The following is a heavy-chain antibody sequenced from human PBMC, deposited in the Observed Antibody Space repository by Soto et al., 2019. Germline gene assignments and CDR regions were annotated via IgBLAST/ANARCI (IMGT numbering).Heavy chain of an antibody. CDR1: GGSISSGDYY. J-gene: IGHJ6*02. CDR3: AREGYTVTTRYYCGMDG. D-gene: IGHD4-4*01. CDR2: IYYSGST. V-gene: IGHV4-30-4*01. Sequence: SETLSLTCTVSGGSISSGDYYWSWIRQPPGKGLEWIGYIYYSGSTYYNPSLKSRVTISVDTSKNQFSLKLSSVTAADTAVYYCAREGYTVTTRYYCGMDGWGQGTTVTVAS.